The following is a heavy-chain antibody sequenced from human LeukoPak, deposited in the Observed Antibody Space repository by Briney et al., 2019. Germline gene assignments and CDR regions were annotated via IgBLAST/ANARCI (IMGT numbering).Heavy chain of an antibody. Sequence: SETLSLTCAVYGGSFSGYCWSWIRQPPGKGLEWIGEINHSGSTNYNPSLKSRVTISVDTSKNQFSLKLSSVTAADTAVYYCARGTRFFRFSAFDIWGQGTMVTVSS. D-gene: IGHD3-3*01. V-gene: IGHV4-34*01. CDR1: GGSFSGYC. J-gene: IGHJ3*02. CDR2: INHSGST. CDR3: ARGTRFFRFSAFDI.